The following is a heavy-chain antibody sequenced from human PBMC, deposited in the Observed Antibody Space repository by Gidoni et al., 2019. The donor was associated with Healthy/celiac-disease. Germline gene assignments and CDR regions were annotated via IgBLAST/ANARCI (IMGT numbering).Heavy chain of an antibody. V-gene: IGHV4-34*01. CDR3: ARVAPARYYYGSGSYYPENYGMDV. D-gene: IGHD3-10*01. CDR1: GVSFSAYY. J-gene: IGHJ6*02. Sequence: QVQLQQWGAGLLKPSETLSLTCAVYGVSFSAYYWTWIRQPPGRGLEWIGEINHSGSTNYNPSLKSRVTISGDTSKNQFSLKLSSVTAADTAVYYCARVAPARYYYGSGSYYPENYGMDVWGQGTTVTVSS. CDR2: INHSGST.